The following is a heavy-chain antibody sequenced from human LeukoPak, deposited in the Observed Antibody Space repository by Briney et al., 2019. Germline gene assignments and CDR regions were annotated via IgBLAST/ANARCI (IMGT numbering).Heavy chain of an antibody. Sequence: SVKVSCXASGGTFSSYTISWVRQAPGQGLEWMGRIIPILGIANYAQKFQGRVTITADKSTSTAYMELSSLRSEDTAVYYCARTGYCSSTSCYQGRDYWGQGTLVTVSS. D-gene: IGHD2-2*01. CDR1: GGTFSSYT. J-gene: IGHJ4*02. CDR3: ARTGYCSSTSCYQGRDY. CDR2: IIPILGIA. V-gene: IGHV1-69*02.